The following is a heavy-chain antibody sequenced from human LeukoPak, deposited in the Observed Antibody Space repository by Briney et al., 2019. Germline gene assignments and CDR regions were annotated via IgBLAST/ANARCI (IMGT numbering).Heavy chain of an antibody. CDR1: GGSISSYY. J-gene: IGHJ4*02. V-gene: IGHV4-59*08. CDR2: IYDSGST. D-gene: IGHD6-13*01. CDR3: ATSRWPRDANFDY. Sequence: PSETLSLTCTVSGGSISSYYWSWIRQPPGKGLEWIGYIYDSGSTNYNPSLKSRVTISVDTSKNQFSLKLRSVTAADTAVYYCATSRWPRDANFDYWGQGTLVTVSS.